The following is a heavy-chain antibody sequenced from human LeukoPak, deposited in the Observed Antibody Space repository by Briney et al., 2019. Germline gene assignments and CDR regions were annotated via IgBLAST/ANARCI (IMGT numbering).Heavy chain of an antibody. CDR2: INPNSGGT. V-gene: IGHV1-2*04. D-gene: IGHD3-22*01. Sequence: GASVKVSCKASGYTFTGYYMHWVRQAPGQGLEWMGWINPNSGGTNYAQKFQGWVTMTRDTSISTAYMELSRLRSDDTAVYYCARGPDNYEGDAFDIWGQGTMVTVSS. CDR1: GYTFTGYY. CDR3: ARGPDNYEGDAFDI. J-gene: IGHJ3*02.